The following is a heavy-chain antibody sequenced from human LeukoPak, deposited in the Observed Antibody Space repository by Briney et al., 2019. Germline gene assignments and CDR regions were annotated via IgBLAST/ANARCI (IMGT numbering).Heavy chain of an antibody. CDR2: LNPNSGAT. J-gene: IGHJ4*02. CDR3: ARGVVSGY. D-gene: IGHD2/OR15-2a*01. V-gene: IGHV1-8*02. Sequence: GASVKVSCKASGGTFSSYAISWVRQAPGQGLEWMGWLNPNSGATSYAQKFQGRVTMTSNTSIRTAYMELSSLRSEDTAVYYCARGVVSGYWGQGTLVTVSS. CDR1: GGTFSSYA.